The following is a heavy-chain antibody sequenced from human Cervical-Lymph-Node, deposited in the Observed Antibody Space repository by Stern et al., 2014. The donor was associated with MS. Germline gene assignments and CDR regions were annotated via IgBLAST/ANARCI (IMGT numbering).Heavy chain of an antibody. CDR1: GGTFSSYA. CDR2: IIPIFGTA. V-gene: IGHV1-69*01. CDR3: ARDRAVAGWRYFDY. D-gene: IGHD6-19*01. Sequence: QLVLSGAEVKKPGSSGKVSCKASGGTFSSYAISWVRQAPGHGLEWMGGIIPIFGTANYAPQFQGRVQIHAEDSTDIGYKVLSSLRSEDTAVYYCARDRAVAGWRYFDYWGQGTLVTVSS. J-gene: IGHJ4*02.